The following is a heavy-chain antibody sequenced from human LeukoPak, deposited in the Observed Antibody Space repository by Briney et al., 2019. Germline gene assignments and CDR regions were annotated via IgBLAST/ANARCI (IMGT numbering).Heavy chain of an antibody. V-gene: IGHV3-33*01. CDR2: IWYDGSNQ. D-gene: IGHD1-26*01. CDR1: GFTFSSYG. Sequence: GGSLRLSCAASGFTFSSYGMHWVRQAPGKGLEWVAVIWYDGSNQYYADSVKGRFTISRDNPKNTLYLQMNSLRAEDTAVYYCARVGSGSYFLDGFDIWGQGTMVTVSS. J-gene: IGHJ3*02. CDR3: ARVGSGSYFLDGFDI.